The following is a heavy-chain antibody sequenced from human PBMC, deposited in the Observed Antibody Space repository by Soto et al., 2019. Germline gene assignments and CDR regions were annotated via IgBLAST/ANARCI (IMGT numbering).Heavy chain of an antibody. CDR1: GFTFSSYW. CDR2: IKQDGSEK. V-gene: IGHV3-7*01. CDR3: ATEHIVVVTAIPGYFDY. Sequence: GGSLRLSCAASGFTFSSYWMSWVRQAPGKGLEWVANIKQDGSEKYYVDSVKGRFTIPRDNAKNSLYLQMNSLRAEDTAVYYCATEHIVVVTAIPGYFDYWGQGTLVTVSS. J-gene: IGHJ4*02. D-gene: IGHD2-21*02.